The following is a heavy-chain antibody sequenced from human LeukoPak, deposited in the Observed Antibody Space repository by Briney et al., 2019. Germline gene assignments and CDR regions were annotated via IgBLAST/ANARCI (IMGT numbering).Heavy chain of an antibody. V-gene: IGHV4-61*01. CDR2: IYYSGST. D-gene: IGHD3-3*01. CDR3: ARDLYDFWSGYHSFDY. CDR1: GGSISSSSYY. Sequence: SETLSLTCTVSGGSISSSSYYWSWIRQPPGKGLEWIGYIYYSGSTNYNPSLKSRVTISVDTSKNQFSLKLSSVTAADTAVYYCARDLYDFWSGYHSFDYWGQGTLVTVSS. J-gene: IGHJ4*02.